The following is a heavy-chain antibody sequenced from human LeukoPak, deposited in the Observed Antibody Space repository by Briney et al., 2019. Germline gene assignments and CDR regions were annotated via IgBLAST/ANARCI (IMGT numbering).Heavy chain of an antibody. D-gene: IGHD4-17*01. J-gene: IGHJ4*02. Sequence: PGGSLRLSCAVSGFTFSTYWMHWVRQPLGKGLVWVSRINPDGSTTNYADSVKGRFTISRDNAQNTLYLQMNSLTVEDTAVYYCVRIATVTTPDYWGQGTLVTVSS. CDR1: GFTFSTYW. V-gene: IGHV3-74*01. CDR3: VRIATVTTPDY. CDR2: INPDGSTT.